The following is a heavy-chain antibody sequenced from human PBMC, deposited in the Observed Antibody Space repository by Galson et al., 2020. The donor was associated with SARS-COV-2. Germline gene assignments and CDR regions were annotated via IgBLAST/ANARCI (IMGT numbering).Heavy chain of an antibody. J-gene: IGHJ4*02. Sequence: ASVKVSCKASGYTFTSYGISWVRQAPGQGLEWMVWISAYNGNTNYAQKLQGRVTMTTDTSTSTAYMELRSLRSDDTAVYYCARDRGLVVPAAPGNWGQGTLVTVSS. V-gene: IGHV1-18*01. D-gene: IGHD2-2*01. CDR2: ISAYNGNT. CDR3: ARDRGLVVPAAPGN. CDR1: GYTFTSYG.